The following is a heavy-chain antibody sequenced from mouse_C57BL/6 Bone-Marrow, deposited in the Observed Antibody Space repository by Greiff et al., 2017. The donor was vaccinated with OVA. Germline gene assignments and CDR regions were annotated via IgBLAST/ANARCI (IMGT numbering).Heavy chain of an antibody. V-gene: IGHV5-17*01. Sequence: EVKVVESGGGLVKPGGSLKLSCAASGFTFSDYGMHWVRQAPEKGLEWVAYISSGSSTIYYADTVKGRFTISRDNAKNTLFLQMTSLRSEDTAIYYCASGPWFADWGKGTLVTVSA. CDR1: GFTFSDYG. CDR3: ASGPWFAD. CDR2: ISSGSSTI. J-gene: IGHJ3*01.